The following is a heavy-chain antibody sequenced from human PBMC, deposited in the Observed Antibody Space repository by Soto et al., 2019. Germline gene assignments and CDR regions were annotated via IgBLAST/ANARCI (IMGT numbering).Heavy chain of an antibody. D-gene: IGHD6-13*01. CDR1: GGSFSGYY. Sequence: PSETLSLTCAVYGGSFSGYYWSWIRQPPGKGLEWIGEINHSGSTNYSPSLKSRVTISVDTSKNQFSLKLSSVTAADTAVYYCARDELVLNYYYYYGMDVWGQGTTVTVSS. CDR2: INHSGST. V-gene: IGHV4-34*01. CDR3: ARDELVLNYYYYYGMDV. J-gene: IGHJ6*02.